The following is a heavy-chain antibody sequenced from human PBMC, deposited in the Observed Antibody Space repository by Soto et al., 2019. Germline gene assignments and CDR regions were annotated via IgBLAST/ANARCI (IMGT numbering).Heavy chain of an antibody. V-gene: IGHV3-30*18. D-gene: IGHD2-15*01. J-gene: IGHJ5*02. CDR3: VKRSDVARQELDR. CDR1: GSTFSNFG. CDR2: ISSDGGDK. Sequence: QVQLMESGGGVVQPGRSPRLSCAASGSTFSNFGMHWVRQAPGKGLEWVAAISSDGGDKYYSHSVKDRFTVSRDNSRNTLFLQMNSLRVEDTAVYYCVKRSDVARQELDRWGQGILVTVSS.